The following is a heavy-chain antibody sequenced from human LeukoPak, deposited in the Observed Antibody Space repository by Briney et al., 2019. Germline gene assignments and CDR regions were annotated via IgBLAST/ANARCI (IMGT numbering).Heavy chain of an antibody. V-gene: IGHV1-2*02. J-gene: IGHJ4*02. Sequence: ASVKVSCKASGYTFTGYYMHWVRQAPGQGLGWMGWINPNSGGTNYAQKFQGRVTMTRDTSISTAYMELSRLRSDDTAVYYCARGRSYYDSRELDYWGQGTLVTVSS. CDR1: GYTFTGYY. D-gene: IGHD3-22*01. CDR2: INPNSGGT. CDR3: ARGRSYYDSRELDY.